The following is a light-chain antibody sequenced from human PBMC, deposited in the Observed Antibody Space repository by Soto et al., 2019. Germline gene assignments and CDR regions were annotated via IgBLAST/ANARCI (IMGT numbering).Light chain of an antibody. V-gene: IGKV3-11*01. CDR3: QQRSNWPLT. CDR2: DVS. CDR1: QSVSSY. Sequence: DILLTQSPATLSLSKGDSATLSCRASQSVSSYLAWYQQKTGQAPRLLIYDVSNRATGIPGRFSGSGSGTDFILTISILQPEDFAVYYCQQRSNWPLTCGEGTQVDIK. J-gene: IGKJ4*01.